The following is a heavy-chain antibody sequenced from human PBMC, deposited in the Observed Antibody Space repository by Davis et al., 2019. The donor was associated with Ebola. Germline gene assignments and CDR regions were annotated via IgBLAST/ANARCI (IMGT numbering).Heavy chain of an antibody. CDR1: GFLFSSCA. CDR2: IIDRPSDT. CDR3: ARDRYGERYFDY. V-gene: IGHV3-23*01. J-gene: IGHJ4*02. Sequence: PGGSLRLSCAASGFLFSSCAMAWVRQAPGKGLEWVSTIIDRPSDTFYANSVKGRFTISRDNSKNTLYLQMNSLRAEDTAVYYCARDRYGERYFDYWGQGTLVTVSS. D-gene: IGHD3-10*01.